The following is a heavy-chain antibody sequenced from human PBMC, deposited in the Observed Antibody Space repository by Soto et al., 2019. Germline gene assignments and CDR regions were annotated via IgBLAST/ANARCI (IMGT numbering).Heavy chain of an antibody. CDR2: VSHPFRTS. V-gene: IGHV1-69*01. CDR1: GVSFNNNG. CDR3: ARVLYYGSGSYSPYGMDV. J-gene: IGHJ6*02. D-gene: IGHD3-10*01. Sequence: QVQLVQSGAEVKKPGSSVKVSCKTSGVSFNNNGIGWVRQAPGHGLEWTGGVSHPFRTSNYARKFQGRISSTADASTGTVNMELSSLTSDDTAQYYCARVLYYGSGSYSPYGMDVWGEGSTVTISS.